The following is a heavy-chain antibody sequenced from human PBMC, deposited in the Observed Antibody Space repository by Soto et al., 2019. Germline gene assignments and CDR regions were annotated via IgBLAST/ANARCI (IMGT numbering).Heavy chain of an antibody. CDR2: INSDGSST. V-gene: IGHV3-74*01. CDR3: AKERRIAVAGTRYYFDY. D-gene: IGHD6-19*01. J-gene: IGHJ4*02. CDR1: GFTFSSYW. Sequence: GGSLRLSCAASGFTFSSYWMHWVRQAPGKGLVWVSRINSDGSSTSYADSVKGRFTISRDNAKNTLYLQMNSLRAEDTAVYYCAKERRIAVAGTRYYFDYWGQGTLVTVSS.